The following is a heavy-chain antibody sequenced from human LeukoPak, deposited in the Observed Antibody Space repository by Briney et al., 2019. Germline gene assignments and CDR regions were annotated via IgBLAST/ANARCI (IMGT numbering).Heavy chain of an antibody. Sequence: GTSLRLSCTASGYTFTGYYMHWVRQAPGQGLEWMGWINPNSGGTNYAQKFQGRVTMTRDTSISTAYMELNRLRSDDTAVYYCARDGQQLANYYYYGLDVGGQGTTVTVSS. CDR3: ARDGQQLANYYYYGLDV. CDR1: GYTFTGYY. V-gene: IGHV1-2*02. J-gene: IGHJ6*02. D-gene: IGHD6-13*01. CDR2: INPNSGGT.